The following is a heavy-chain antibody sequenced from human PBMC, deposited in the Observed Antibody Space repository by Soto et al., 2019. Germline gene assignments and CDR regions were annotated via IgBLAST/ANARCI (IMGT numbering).Heavy chain of an antibody. CDR2: INSDGSST. J-gene: IGHJ4*02. V-gene: IGHV3-74*01. CDR3: ARDDTTRFYGSGSRGFDY. CDR1: GFIFSRYW. Sequence: GGSLRLSCAASGFIFSRYWMHWVRQAPGKGLVWVSRINSDGSSTTYADSVKGRFTISRDNAKNTLYLQMNSLRAEDTAVYYCARDDTTRFYGSGSRGFDYWGQGTLVTVSS. D-gene: IGHD3-10*01.